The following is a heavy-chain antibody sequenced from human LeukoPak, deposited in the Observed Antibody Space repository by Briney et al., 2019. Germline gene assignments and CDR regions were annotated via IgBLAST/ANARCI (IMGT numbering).Heavy chain of an antibody. Sequence: ASVKVSCKPSGYTFSTLDISWVRQAPGQGLEWMGWISTYNGNPNYVQKFQGRVTMSTDTSTSTAYMELRSLKSDDTAVYYCARVMGPPDYWGQGTLVTVFS. CDR2: ISTYNGNP. D-gene: IGHD2-8*01. V-gene: IGHV1-18*01. J-gene: IGHJ4*02. CDR1: GYTFSTLD. CDR3: ARVMGPPDY.